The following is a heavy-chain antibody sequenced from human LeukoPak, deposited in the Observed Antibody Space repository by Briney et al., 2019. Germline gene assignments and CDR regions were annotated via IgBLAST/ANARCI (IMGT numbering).Heavy chain of an antibody. D-gene: IGHD1-26*01. CDR3: ARAPEGATPWADY. Sequence: GATVKVSCKASGNTFTRYYMHWVRQAPGQGLEWMGIINPSGGSISYAQKFQGRVSMTRDTSTSTVYMELNSLRSDDTAVYYCARAPEGATPWADYWGQGTLVIVSS. CDR2: INPSGGSI. CDR1: GNTFTRYY. V-gene: IGHV1-46*01. J-gene: IGHJ4*02.